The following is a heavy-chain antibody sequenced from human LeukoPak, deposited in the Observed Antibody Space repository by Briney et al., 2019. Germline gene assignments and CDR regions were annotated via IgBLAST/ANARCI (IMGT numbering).Heavy chain of an antibody. CDR2: ITATGGST. J-gene: IGHJ5*01. CDR1: GLIFSGYA. CDR3: AKEGQGYTSGWYLSWFDF. Sequence: PGGSLRLSCADSGLIFSGYAVSWVRQAPGKGLEWVSSITATGGSTYYADSVKGRFTISRDNTENTLHLQMNSLRAEDTAVYYCAKEGQGYTSGWYLSWFDFWGQGTLVTVSS. D-gene: IGHD6-19*01. V-gene: IGHV3-23*01.